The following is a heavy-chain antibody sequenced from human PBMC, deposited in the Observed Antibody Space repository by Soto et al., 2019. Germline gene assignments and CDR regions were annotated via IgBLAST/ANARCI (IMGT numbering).Heavy chain of an antibody. CDR3: AASYGSGYRAFDY. CDR2: VNPIVSMS. Sequence: QVQLVQSGAEVRKPGSSVKVSCKASGDTFSFYTINWVRQAPGLGLEWMGRVNPIVSMSNYAQKFQGRVTITADKCTNTAYMQLSSLISEDTAIYYCAASYGSGYRAFDYWGQGALVTVSS. D-gene: IGHD3-10*01. J-gene: IGHJ4*02. CDR1: GDTFSFYT. V-gene: IGHV1-69*02.